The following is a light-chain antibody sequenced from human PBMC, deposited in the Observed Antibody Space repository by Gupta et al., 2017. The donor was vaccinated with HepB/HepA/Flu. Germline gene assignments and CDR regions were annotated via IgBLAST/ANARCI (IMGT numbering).Light chain of an antibody. CDR1: QSVSSY. V-gene: IGKV3-11*01. J-gene: IGKJ5*01. CDR3: QQRSNWPPDT. CDR2: DAS. Sequence: IVLTQSPATLSLSPGERPTLSCRASQSVSSYLAWYQQKPGQAPRILIYDASNRATGIPARFSGSGSGTDFTLTISSLEPEDFAVYYCQQRSNWPPDTFGQGTRLEI.